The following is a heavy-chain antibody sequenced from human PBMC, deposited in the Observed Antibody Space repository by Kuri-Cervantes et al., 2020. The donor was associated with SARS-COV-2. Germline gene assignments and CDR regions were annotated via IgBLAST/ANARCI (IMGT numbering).Heavy chain of an antibody. CDR1: GFTVSSNY. V-gene: IGHV3-66*02. D-gene: IGHD3-22*01. J-gene: IGHJ6*03. Sequence: GGSLRLSCAASGFTVSSNYMSWVRQAPGKGLEWVSVIYSGGSTYYADSVKGRFTISRDNSQSTLYLQMSSLRTEDTAVYYCAREGYYDSSGNYAATGMDVWGKGTTVTVSS. CDR3: AREGYYDSSGNYAATGMDV. CDR2: IYSGGST.